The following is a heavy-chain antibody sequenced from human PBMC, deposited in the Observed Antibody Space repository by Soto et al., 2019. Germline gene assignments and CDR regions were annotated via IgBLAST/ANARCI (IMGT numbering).Heavy chain of an antibody. D-gene: IGHD2-2*01. CDR1: GGTFSGYA. CDR3: ARHVPAAGYYYGMDV. V-gene: IGHV1-69*12. J-gene: IGHJ6*02. Sequence: QVQLVQSGAEVKKPGSSVKVSCMASGGTFSGYAISWVREAAGQGLEWMGGIIPIFGTANNAQKFQGRVTITADESTSTAYMELSSLRSEDTAVYYCARHVPAAGYYYGMDVWGQGTTVTVSS. CDR2: IIPIFGTA.